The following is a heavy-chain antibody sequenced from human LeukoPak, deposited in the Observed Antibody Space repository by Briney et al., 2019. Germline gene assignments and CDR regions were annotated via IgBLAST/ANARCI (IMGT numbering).Heavy chain of an antibody. D-gene: IGHD6-19*01. CDR3: AKDHHGSGWYEGVY. V-gene: IGHV3-23*01. CDR1: GLTFSSYA. CDR2: ISGSGGST. J-gene: IGHJ4*02. Sequence: HPGGSLRLSCAASGLTFSSYAMSWVRQAPGKGLEWVSAISGSGGSTCYAASVKGRFTISRANSKNTLSLQMNSLRAEDTAVYYCAKDHHGSGWYEGVYWGQGTLVTVSS.